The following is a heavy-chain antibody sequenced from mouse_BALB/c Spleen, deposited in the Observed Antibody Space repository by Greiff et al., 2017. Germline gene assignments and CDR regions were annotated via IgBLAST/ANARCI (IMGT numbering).Heavy chain of an antibody. CDR3: VRNGGVRRGYYYAMDY. CDR1: GFSLTSYD. V-gene: IGHV2-9-2*01. Sequence: VQRVESGPGLVAPSQSLSITCTVSGFSLTSYDISWIRQPPGKGLEWLGVIWTGGGTNYNSAFMYRLSISKDNSKGQVFLKMNSLQTDDTAIYFCVRNGGVRRGYYYAMDYWGQGTSVTVSS. CDR2: IWTGGGT. J-gene: IGHJ4*01. D-gene: IGHD1-2*01.